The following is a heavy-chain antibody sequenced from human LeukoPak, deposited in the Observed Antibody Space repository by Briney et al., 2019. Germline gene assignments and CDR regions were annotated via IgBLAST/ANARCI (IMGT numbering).Heavy chain of an antibody. CDR3: AKETERGEYYYGSGSHRRGWDY. Sequence: GGSLRLSCAASGFTFDDYAMHWVRQAPGKGLEWVSLISGDGGSTYYADSVNGRFTISRDNSKNSLYLQMNSLRTEDTALYYCAKETERGEYYYGSGSHRRGWDYWGQGTLVTVSS. CDR1: GFTFDDYA. D-gene: IGHD3-10*01. J-gene: IGHJ4*02. V-gene: IGHV3-43*02. CDR2: ISGDGGST.